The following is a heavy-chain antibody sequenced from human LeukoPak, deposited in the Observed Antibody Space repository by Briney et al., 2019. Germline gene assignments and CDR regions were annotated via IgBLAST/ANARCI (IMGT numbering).Heavy chain of an antibody. D-gene: IGHD2-15*01. CDR2: MNPNSGNT. CDR3: ASGGPNVAAADY. V-gene: IGHV1-8*02. Sequence: GASVKVSRKASGYTFTSYGISWVRQAPGQGLEWMGWMNPNSGNTGYAQKFQGRVTMTRNTSISTAYMELSSLRSEDTAVYYCASGGPNVAAADYWGQGTLVTVSS. J-gene: IGHJ4*02. CDR1: GYTFTSYG.